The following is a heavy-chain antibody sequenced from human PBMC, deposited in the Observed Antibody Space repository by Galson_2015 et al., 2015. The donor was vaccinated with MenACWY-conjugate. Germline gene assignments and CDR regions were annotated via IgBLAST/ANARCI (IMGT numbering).Heavy chain of an antibody. CDR1: GYSFTSYG. Sequence: SVKVSCKASGYSFTSYGISWVRQAPGQGLEWMGWISAYNGNKNHAQKLEGRLTMTTETSTTTAYMELRSLRYDDTAVYYCARDSRLAALEKYGMDFWGQGTTVTVSS. D-gene: IGHD6-6*01. CDR3: ARDSRLAALEKYGMDF. CDR2: ISAYNGNK. J-gene: IGHJ6*02. V-gene: IGHV1-18*01.